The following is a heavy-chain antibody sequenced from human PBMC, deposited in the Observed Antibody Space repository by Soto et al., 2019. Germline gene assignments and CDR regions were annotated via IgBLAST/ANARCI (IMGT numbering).Heavy chain of an antibody. D-gene: IGHD6-19*01. CDR1: GGTFSSYA. CDR2: IIPIFGTA. CDR3: ARDHAAVAGTSAFDY. V-gene: IGHV1-69*01. J-gene: IGHJ4*02. Sequence: QVQLVQSGAEVKKPGSSVKVSCKASGGTFSSYAISWVQQAPGQGLEWMGGIIPIFGTANYAQKFQGRVTITADESTSTAYMELSSLRSEDTAVYYCARDHAAVAGTSAFDYWGQGTLVTVSS.